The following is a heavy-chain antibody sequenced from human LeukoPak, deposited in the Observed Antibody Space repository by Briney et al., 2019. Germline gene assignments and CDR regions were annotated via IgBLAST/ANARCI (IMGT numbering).Heavy chain of an antibody. CDR3: ARGDITMVRGVISLDYYYMDV. D-gene: IGHD3-10*01. CDR1: GGTFSSYA. Sequence: GASVKVSCKATGGTFSSYAISWVRQAPGQGLEWMGRIIPIFGTANYAQKFQGRVTITTGESTSTAYMELSSLRSEDTAVYYCARGDITMVRGVISLDYYYMDVWGKGTTVTVSS. J-gene: IGHJ6*03. CDR2: IIPIFGTA. V-gene: IGHV1-69*05.